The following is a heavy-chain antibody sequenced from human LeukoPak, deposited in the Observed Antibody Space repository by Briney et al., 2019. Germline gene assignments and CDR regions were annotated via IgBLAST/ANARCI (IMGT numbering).Heavy chain of an antibody. D-gene: IGHD3-22*01. CDR1: GYSFSTYW. CDR3: ATTLYYYYDSSGYDPWGAFDI. Sequence: GESLKISCEGSGYSFSTYWIAWVRQMPGKDLEWMGIIYPGDSDTRYSPSFQGQVTISADKSISTAYLQWSSLKASDTAMYYCATTLYYYYDSSGYDPWGAFDIWGQGTMVTVSS. V-gene: IGHV5-51*01. CDR2: IYPGDSDT. J-gene: IGHJ3*02.